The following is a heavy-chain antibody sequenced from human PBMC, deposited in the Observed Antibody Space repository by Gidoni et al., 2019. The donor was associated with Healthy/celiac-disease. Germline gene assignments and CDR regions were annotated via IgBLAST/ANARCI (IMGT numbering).Heavy chain of an antibody. V-gene: IGHV3-33*01. CDR2: IWDDGSNK. Sequence: QVQLVESGGGVVQPGRSLRLTCAASGFTFSSYGMHWVRQAPGKGLDWVAVIWDDGSNKYYADSVKGRFTISRDNSKNTLYLQMNSLRAEDTAVYYCARGGFGTGYYYYMDVWGKGTTVTVSS. CDR3: ARGGFGTGYYYYMDV. J-gene: IGHJ6*03. D-gene: IGHD1-1*01. CDR1: GFTFSSYG.